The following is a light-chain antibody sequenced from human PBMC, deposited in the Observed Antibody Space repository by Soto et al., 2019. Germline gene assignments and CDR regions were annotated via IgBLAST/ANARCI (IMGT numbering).Light chain of an antibody. CDR3: QQYYSYPRT. V-gene: IGKV1-5*03. Sequence: TITCRASQSIDNWLTWYQQKPGKAPKLLIYKASTLQSGVPSRFSGSGSGTDFTLTISCLQSEDFATYYCQQYYSYPRTFGQGTKVDIK. CDR2: KAS. J-gene: IGKJ1*01. CDR1: QSIDNW.